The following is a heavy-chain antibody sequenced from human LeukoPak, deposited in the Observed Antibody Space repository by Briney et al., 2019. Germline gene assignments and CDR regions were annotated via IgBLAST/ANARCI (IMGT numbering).Heavy chain of an antibody. CDR1: GFTFSGYS. Sequence: GGSLRLSCAASGFTFSGYSMNWVRQAPGRGLEWVSYITSSRSTIYYADSVKGRFTISRDNAKNSLYLQMNSLRAEDTAVYYCARDRTLGEFDFWGQGTLVTVPS. CDR2: ITSSRSTI. D-gene: IGHD3-16*01. J-gene: IGHJ4*02. CDR3: ARDRTLGEFDF. V-gene: IGHV3-48*01.